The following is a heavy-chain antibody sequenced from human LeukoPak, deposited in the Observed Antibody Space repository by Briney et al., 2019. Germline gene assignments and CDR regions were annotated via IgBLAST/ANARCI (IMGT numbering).Heavy chain of an antibody. V-gene: IGHV3-23*01. CDR1: GFTFSSYA. J-gene: IGHJ4*02. D-gene: IGHD6-19*01. Sequence: GGSLRLSCAAPGFTFSSYAMSWVRQAPGKGLEWVPAISGSGGSTYYADSVKGRFTISRDNSKNTLYLQMNSLRAEDTAVYYCAASPESIAVAGWGQGTLVTVSS. CDR3: AASPESIAVAG. CDR2: ISGSGGST.